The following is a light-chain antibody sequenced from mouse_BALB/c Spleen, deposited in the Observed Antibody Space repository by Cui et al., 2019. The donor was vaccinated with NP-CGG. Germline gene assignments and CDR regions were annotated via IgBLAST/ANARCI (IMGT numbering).Light chain of an antibody. V-gene: IGLV1*01. CDR2: GTH. Sequence: QAVVTQESALTTSPGETVTLTCRSSTGAVTTSNYANWVQEKPDYLFTGLIGGTHNRAPGVPARFSGSLIGDKAALTITGAQTEDEAIYFCALWYSNHWVFGGGTKLTVL. CDR3: ALWYSNHWV. CDR1: TGAVTTSNY. J-gene: IGLJ1*01.